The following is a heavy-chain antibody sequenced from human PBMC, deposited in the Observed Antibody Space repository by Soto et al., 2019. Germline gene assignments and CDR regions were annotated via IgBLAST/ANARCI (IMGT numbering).Heavy chain of an antibody. J-gene: IGHJ3*02. V-gene: IGHV6-1*01. CDR2: TYYRSRWYN. Sequence: QTLSLTCAISGDSVSSNSAAWNWIRQSPSRGLEWLGRTYYRSRWYNDYAVSVKSRITINPDTSKNQFSLQLNSVTPEDTAVYFCSRGPPYIAVAGTPLDAFDIWGQGTMVTVSS. CDR3: SRGPPYIAVAGTPLDAFDI. D-gene: IGHD6-19*01. CDR1: GDSVSSNSAA.